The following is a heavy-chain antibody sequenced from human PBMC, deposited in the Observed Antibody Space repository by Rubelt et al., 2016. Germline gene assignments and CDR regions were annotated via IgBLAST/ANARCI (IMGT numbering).Heavy chain of an antibody. CDR1: GFTFDDYG. V-gene: IGHV3-20*04. CDR2: INWNGGST. J-gene: IGHJ4*02. Sequence: EVQLLESGGGLVQPGGSLRLSCAASGFTFDDYGMSWVRQAPGKGLEWVSGINWNGGSTGYADSVKGRLTICRDNVKNSLYLQMNSLRAEDTAVDYCARGGDSSSWYWGSYWGQGTLVTVSS. D-gene: IGHD6-13*01. CDR3: ARGGDSSSWYWGSY.